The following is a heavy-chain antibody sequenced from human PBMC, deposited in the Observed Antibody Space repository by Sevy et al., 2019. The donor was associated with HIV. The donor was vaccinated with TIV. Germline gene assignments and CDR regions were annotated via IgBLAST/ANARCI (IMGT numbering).Heavy chain of an antibody. D-gene: IGHD6-6*01. J-gene: IGHJ6*03. CDR3: ARRVYSSSSSLSLYYYYMDV. CDR1: GYSFTSYW. Sequence: GESLKISCKGSGYSFTSYWIGWVRQMPGKGLEWMGIIYPGDSDTRYSPSFQGQVTISADKSISTAYLQWSSLKALDTAMYYCARRVYSSSSSLSLYYYYMDVWGKGTTVTVSS. CDR2: IYPGDSDT. V-gene: IGHV5-51*01.